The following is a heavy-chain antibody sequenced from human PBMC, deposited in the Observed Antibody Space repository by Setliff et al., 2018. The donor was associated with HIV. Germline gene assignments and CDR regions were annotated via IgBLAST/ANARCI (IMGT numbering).Heavy chain of an antibody. CDR2: ISPDGNRN. J-gene: IGHJ5*01. CDR3: ARVLLITNAVYGVVSNRFDP. D-gene: IGHD3-3*01. CDR1: GFTFGNFW. V-gene: IGHV3-7*03. Sequence: GSLRLSCAASGFTFGNFWMHWVRQAPGKGLEWVASISPDGNRNHCVGSVKGRFTASRDNAKSSLYLQMNSLRAEDTAVYFCARVLLITNAVYGVVSNRFDPWGQGTLVTVSS.